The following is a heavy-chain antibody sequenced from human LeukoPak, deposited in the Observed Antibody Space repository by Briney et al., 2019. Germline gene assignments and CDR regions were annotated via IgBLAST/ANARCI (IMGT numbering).Heavy chain of an antibody. CDR2: ISYDGSNK. D-gene: IGHD3-10*01. J-gene: IGHJ4*02. CDR1: GFTFSSYA. CDR3: ARATYYYGSGSYYDLDY. Sequence: GGSLRLSCAASGFTFSSYAMHWVRQAPGEGLEWVAVISYDGSNKYYADSVKGRFTISRDNSKNTLYLQMNSLRAEDTAVYYCARATYYYGSGSYYDLDYWGQGTLVTVFS. V-gene: IGHV3-30-3*01.